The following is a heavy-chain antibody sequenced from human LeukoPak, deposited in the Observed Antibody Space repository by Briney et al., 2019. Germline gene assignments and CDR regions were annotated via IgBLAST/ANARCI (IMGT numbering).Heavy chain of an antibody. CDR3: ARSRPGSSDY. D-gene: IGHD7-27*01. J-gene: IGHJ4*02. V-gene: IGHV4-59*01. CDR1: GGSIRSYY. CDR2: LYYSGST. Sequence: SETLSLTCAVSGGSIRSYYWTWIRQPPGKGLEWIGYLYYSGSTIYNPSLKSRVSISADTSKNQLSLNLNSVTGADTAVYYCARSRPGSSDYWGQGALVTVSS.